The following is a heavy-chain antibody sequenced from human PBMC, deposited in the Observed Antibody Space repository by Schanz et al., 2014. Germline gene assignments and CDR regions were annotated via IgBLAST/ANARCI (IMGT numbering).Heavy chain of an antibody. CDR2: ISVYNHNK. V-gene: IGHV1-18*01. CDR3: AKGMGYCSGGTCYDYYYYGLDV. Sequence: QIQLVQSGPEVKKPGATVKVSCKASGYTFTSYGISWVRQAPGQGLEWMGWISVYNHNKEYDQKFQGRVTMTTDTSTSTAYMELRSLRSDDTAVFYCAKGMGYCSGGTCYDYYYYGLDVWGQGTTVTVSS. CDR1: GYTFTSYG. D-gene: IGHD2-15*01. J-gene: IGHJ6*02.